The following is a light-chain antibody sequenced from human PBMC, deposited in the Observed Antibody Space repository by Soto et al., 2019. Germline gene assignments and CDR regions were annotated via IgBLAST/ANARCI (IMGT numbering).Light chain of an antibody. CDR3: AAWDDSLNVVV. CDR2: SNN. Sequence: QSVLTQPTSASGTPGQRVTISCSGTSSNIGSNTVNWYQQLPGTAPKLLIYSNNQRPSGVPDRFSGSKSGTSAYLAISGLQSEDEADYYCAAWDDSLNVVVFGGGTKLTVL. CDR1: SSNIGSNT. J-gene: IGLJ2*01. V-gene: IGLV1-44*01.